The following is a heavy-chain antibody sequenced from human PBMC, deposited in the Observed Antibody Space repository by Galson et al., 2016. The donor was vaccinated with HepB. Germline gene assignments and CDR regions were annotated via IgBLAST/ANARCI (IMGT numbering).Heavy chain of an antibody. J-gene: IGHJ6*02. CDR2: INTYNGDT. V-gene: IGHV1-18*01. CDR1: GYTFLSNP. Sequence: SVKVSCKASGYTFLSNPISWVRQAPGQGLEWMGWINTYNGDTAYSHSLYGRVTLSTDASTSTAYMELRSLTYDDTAVYYCARAGYCSGASCYSEGLDVRGQGATVIVSS. D-gene: IGHD2-2*01. CDR3: ARAGYCSGASCYSEGLDV.